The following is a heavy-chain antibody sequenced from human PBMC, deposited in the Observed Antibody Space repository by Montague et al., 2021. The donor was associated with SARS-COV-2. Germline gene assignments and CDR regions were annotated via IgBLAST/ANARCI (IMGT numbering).Heavy chain of an antibody. Sequence: TLSLNCIVSGDSISSGGFLWTWLRHPPGKGLEWFGYILYNGGTDYKPSHKRRAKIVVETSKNQFSLRLSSVTAAAKAVYYCSRGSYRYSHNYYYAMDVWGQGTTVIVSS. CDR2: ILYNGGT. D-gene: IGHD4-11*01. CDR3: SRGSYRYSHNYYYAMDV. J-gene: IGHJ6*02. CDR1: GDSISSGGFL. V-gene: IGHV4-31*03.